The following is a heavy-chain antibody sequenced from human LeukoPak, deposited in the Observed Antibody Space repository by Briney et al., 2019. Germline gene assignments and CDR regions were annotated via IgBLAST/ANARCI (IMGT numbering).Heavy chain of an antibody. V-gene: IGHV3-74*01. CDR3: ARDGRVRIAVAGTFDY. CDR2: INSDGSST. Sequence: GGSLRLSCAASGFPFSSYWMHWVRQAPGKGLVWVSRINSDGSSTSYADSVKGRFTISRDNAKNTLYLQMNSLRAEDTAVYYCARDGRVRIAVAGTFDYWGQGTLVTVSS. D-gene: IGHD6-19*01. CDR1: GFPFSSYW. J-gene: IGHJ4*02.